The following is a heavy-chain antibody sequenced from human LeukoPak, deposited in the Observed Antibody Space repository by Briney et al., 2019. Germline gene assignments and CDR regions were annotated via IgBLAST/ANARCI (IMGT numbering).Heavy chain of an antibody. CDR3: AKGYYDYVWGSYYFDY. CDR2: ISGSGGST. D-gene: IGHD3-16*01. J-gene: IGHJ4*02. CDR1: GFTFSSYA. V-gene: IGHV3-23*01. Sequence: GGSLRLSCAASGFTFSSYAMSWVRQAPGKGLEWVSAISGSGGSTYYADSVKGRFTISRDNSRDTLYLQMNSLRAEDTAVYYCAKGYYDYVWGSYYFDYWGRGTLVTVSS.